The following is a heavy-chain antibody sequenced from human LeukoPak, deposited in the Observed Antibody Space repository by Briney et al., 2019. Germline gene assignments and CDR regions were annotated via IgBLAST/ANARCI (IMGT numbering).Heavy chain of an antibody. D-gene: IGHD2-2*01. CDR3: ARADGGGYCSSTSCYRFDP. V-gene: IGHV1-69*04. CDR2: IIPILGIA. CDR1: GGTFSSYA. Sequence: GASVKVSCKASGGTFSSYAISWVRQAPGQGLEWMGRIIPILGIANYAQKFQGRVTITAGKSTSTAYMELSSLRSEDTAVYYCARADGGGYCSSTSCYRFDPWGQGTLATVSS. J-gene: IGHJ5*02.